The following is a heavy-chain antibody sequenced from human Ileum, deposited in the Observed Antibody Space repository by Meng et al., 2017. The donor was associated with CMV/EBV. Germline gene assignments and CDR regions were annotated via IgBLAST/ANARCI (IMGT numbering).Heavy chain of an antibody. CDR2: ISSSGSFT. J-gene: IGHJ5*02. Sequence: GESLKISCAGSGFTFNNYAVTWVRQAPGKGLEWVSSISSSGSFTYYADSVKGRFTISRDNAKNSLYVQMNSLRVEDTAVYYCAREEPGGAVTMDLWGQGTLVTVSS. V-gene: IGHV3-21*06. D-gene: IGHD4-23*01. CDR1: GFTFNNYA. CDR3: AREEPGGAVTMDL.